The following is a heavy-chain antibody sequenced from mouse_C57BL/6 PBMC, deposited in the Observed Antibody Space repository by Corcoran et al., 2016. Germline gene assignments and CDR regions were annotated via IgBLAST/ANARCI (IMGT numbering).Heavy chain of an antibody. V-gene: IGHV9-3*01. D-gene: IGHD1-1*01. CDR2: INTYSGVP. CDR1: GYTFTTYG. CDR3: ARSRSFGSSYDRVAY. Sequence: QIQLVQSGPELKKPGETVKISCKASGYTFTTYGMSWVKQAPGKGVKWMGWINTYSGVPTYADDFKGRFAFSLDTSASTAYLQINNLKNEDTATYFCARSRSFGSSYDRVAYWGQGTLVTVSA. J-gene: IGHJ3*01.